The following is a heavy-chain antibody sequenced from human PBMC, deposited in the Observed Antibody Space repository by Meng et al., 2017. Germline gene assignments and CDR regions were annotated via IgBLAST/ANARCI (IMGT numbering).Heavy chain of an antibody. D-gene: IGHD1-14*01. CDR1: GFSFSDYW. CDR2: IGPDGSEK. CDR3: ARLARSPEY. J-gene: IGHJ4*02. Sequence: GESLKISCAASGFSFSDYWMTWVRQAPGEGLEWVANIGPDGSEKNYVDSVTGRFTISRDNANKAVYLHMNSLTAEDTAMYYCARLARSPEYWGQGTLVTVSS. V-gene: IGHV3-7*01.